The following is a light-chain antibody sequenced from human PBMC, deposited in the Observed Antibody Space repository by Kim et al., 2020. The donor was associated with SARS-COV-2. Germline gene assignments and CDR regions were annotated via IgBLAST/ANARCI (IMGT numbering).Light chain of an antibody. CDR3: QHYGST. Sequence: RSLSPGERATLSCRARQTVTSNYLAWYQQKPGQAPRLLIYGASSRATGIPDRFSASGSGTDFTLTISRLEPEDVAVYYCQHYGSTFGQGTKVDIK. J-gene: IGKJ1*01. CDR2: GAS. V-gene: IGKV3-20*01. CDR1: QTVTSNY.